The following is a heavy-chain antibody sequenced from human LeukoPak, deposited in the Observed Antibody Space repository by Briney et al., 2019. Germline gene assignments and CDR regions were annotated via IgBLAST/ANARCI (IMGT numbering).Heavy chain of an antibody. CDR1: GYTLTELS. Sequence: ASVKVSCKVSGYTLTELSMHWVRQAPGKGLEWMGWMNPNSGNTNYAQKSQGRVTMTRNTSISTAYMELSSLRSEDTAVYYCARRSVAVDYWGQGTLVTVSS. CDR2: MNPNSGNT. D-gene: IGHD6-19*01. V-gene: IGHV1-8*01. J-gene: IGHJ4*02. CDR3: ARRSVAVDY.